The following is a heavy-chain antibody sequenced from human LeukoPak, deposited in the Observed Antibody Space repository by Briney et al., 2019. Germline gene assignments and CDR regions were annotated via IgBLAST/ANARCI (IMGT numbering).Heavy chain of an antibody. V-gene: IGHV3-23*01. CDR3: AKVFGSGWYSPNGAFDY. Sequence: GGSLRLSCAASGFTFRSYAMSWVRQAPGMGLEWVSAISGSGVNRDYADSVKGRFTISRDNSKNTLYLQMNSLRAEDTAVYYCAKVFGSGWYSPNGAFDYWGQGTLVTVSS. D-gene: IGHD6-19*01. CDR1: GFTFRSYA. J-gene: IGHJ4*02. CDR2: ISGSGVNR.